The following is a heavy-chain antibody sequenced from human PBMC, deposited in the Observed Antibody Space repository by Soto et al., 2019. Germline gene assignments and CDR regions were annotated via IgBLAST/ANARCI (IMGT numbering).Heavy chain of an antibody. J-gene: IGHJ4*02. CDR3: ARDGTYYYGSGSPSRY. CDR1: GFTFSSYW. CDR2: IKQDGSEK. V-gene: IGHV3-7*01. Sequence: EVQLVESGGGLVQPGGSLRLSCAASGFTFSSYWMSWVRQAPGKGLEWVANIKQDGSEKYYVDSVKGRFTISRDNAKNSLYLQMNSLRAEDTAVYYCARDGTYYYGSGSPSRYWGQGTLVTVSS. D-gene: IGHD3-10*01.